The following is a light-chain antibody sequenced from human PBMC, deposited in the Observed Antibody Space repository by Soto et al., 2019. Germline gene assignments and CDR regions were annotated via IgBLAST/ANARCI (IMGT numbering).Light chain of an antibody. CDR3: QQGYSTPPWT. Sequence: DIQMTQSPSSLSASVGDRVTITCRASQSISNYLNWYQQRPGKAPKVLIYAASNLQSGVPSRFSGSGSGTDLTLTISSLQPEDFATYYCQQGYSTPPWTFGQGTKVEIK. CDR2: AAS. V-gene: IGKV1-39*01. CDR1: QSISNY. J-gene: IGKJ1*01.